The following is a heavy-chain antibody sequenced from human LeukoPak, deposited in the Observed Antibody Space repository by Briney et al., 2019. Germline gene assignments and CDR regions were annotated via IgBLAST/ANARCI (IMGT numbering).Heavy chain of an antibody. Sequence: GGSLRLSCAASGFTLSSYAMSWVRQAPGKGLEWVSAISGSGGSTYYADSVKGRFTISRDNSKNTLYLQMNSLRAEDTAVYYCAENYYDSSGYYPEAFDIWGQGTMVTVSS. CDR1: GFTLSSYA. D-gene: IGHD3-22*01. V-gene: IGHV3-23*01. CDR2: ISGSGGST. J-gene: IGHJ3*02. CDR3: AENYYDSSGYYPEAFDI.